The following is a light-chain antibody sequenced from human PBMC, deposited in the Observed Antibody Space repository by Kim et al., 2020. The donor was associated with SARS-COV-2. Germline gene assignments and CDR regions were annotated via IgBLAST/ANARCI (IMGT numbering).Light chain of an antibody. J-gene: IGLJ1*01. CDR2: GKN. CDR3: NSRDSSGNHHYV. CDR1: SHRNCY. V-gene: IGLV3-19*01. Sequence: GQTVTVTGQRDSHRNCYAGWYQQKPGQAPILVIYGKNNRPSGIPDRFSGSSSGNTASLTITGAQAEDEADYYCNSRDSSGNHHYVFGTGTKVTVL.